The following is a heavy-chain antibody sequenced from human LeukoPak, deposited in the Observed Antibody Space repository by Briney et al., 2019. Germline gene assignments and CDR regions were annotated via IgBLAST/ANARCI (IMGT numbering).Heavy chain of an antibody. CDR2: INSDGSST. Sequence: HPGGSLRLSCAASGFTFSSYWMHWVRQAPGKGLVWVSRINSDGSSTTYADSVKGRFTISRDNAKNSLYLQMNSLRAEDTAVYYCARSLNTAMGSFDYWGQGTLVTVSS. D-gene: IGHD5-18*01. CDR1: GFTFSSYW. V-gene: IGHV3-74*01. CDR3: ARSLNTAMGSFDY. J-gene: IGHJ4*02.